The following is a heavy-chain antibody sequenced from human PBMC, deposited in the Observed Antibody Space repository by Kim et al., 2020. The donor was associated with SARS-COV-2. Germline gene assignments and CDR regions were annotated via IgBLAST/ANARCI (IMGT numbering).Heavy chain of an antibody. CDR3: ARGFDDILTCPWAYYYYGMDV. CDR2: INPNSGGT. D-gene: IGHD3-9*01. V-gene: IGHV1-2*04. CDR1: GYTFTGYY. Sequence: ASVKVSCKASGYTFTGYYMHWVRQAPGQGLEWMGWINPNSGGTNYAQKFQGWVTMTRDTSISTAYMELSRLRSDDTAVYYCARGFDDILTCPWAYYYYGMDVWGPGTTVTVSS. J-gene: IGHJ6*02.